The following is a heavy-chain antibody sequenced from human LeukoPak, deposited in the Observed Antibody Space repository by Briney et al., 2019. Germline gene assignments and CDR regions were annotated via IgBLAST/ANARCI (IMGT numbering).Heavy chain of an antibody. CDR3: ARGTTEMATDY. J-gene: IGHJ4*02. CDR2: INPSGDST. Sequence: ASVKVSCKASGYTFTSYYMHWVRQAPGQGLEWMGIINPSGDSTSYEQRFQGRLTMTRDTSTNTVYMELSSLRSEDTAVYYCARGTTEMATDYWGQGTLVTVSS. CDR1: GYTFTSYY. V-gene: IGHV1-46*01. D-gene: IGHD5-24*01.